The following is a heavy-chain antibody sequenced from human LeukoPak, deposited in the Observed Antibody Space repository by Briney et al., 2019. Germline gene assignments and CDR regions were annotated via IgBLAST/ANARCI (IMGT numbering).Heavy chain of an antibody. J-gene: IGHJ4*02. CDR1: GGSFSGYY. Sequence: PSETLSLTCAVYGGSFSGYYWSWIRQPPGKGLERIGEINHSGSTNYNPSLRSRVTISVDTSKNQFSLKLSSVTAADTAVCYCAREGYGLRFDYWGQGTLVTVSS. D-gene: IGHD3-16*01. V-gene: IGHV4-34*01. CDR2: INHSGST. CDR3: AREGYGLRFDY.